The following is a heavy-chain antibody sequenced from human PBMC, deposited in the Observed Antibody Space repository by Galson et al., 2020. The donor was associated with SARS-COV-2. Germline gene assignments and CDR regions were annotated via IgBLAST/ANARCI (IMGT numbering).Heavy chain of an antibody. CDR1: GFTFTNYA. J-gene: IGHJ3*02. Sequence: GGSLRLSCAASGFTFTNYAIHWVRQAPGKGLEWVAVISNDGRIEVYADSVKGRFTISRDNSENMLFLQMDSLRADDTAVYYCAGDVSGGASYIWCQGTRVTVSS. CDR2: ISNDGRIE. CDR3: AGDVSGGASYI. D-gene: IGHD1-26*01. V-gene: IGHV3-30*04.